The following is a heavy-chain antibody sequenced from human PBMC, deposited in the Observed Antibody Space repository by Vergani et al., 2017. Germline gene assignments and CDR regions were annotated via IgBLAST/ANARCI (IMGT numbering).Heavy chain of an antibody. CDR2: ISAYNGHK. D-gene: IGHD3-10*01. CDR3: ARDKRDRRGDNWFDP. J-gene: IGHJ5*02. CDR1: GYTFTSYG. Sequence: QVQLVQSGAEVKKPGASVKVSCKASGYTFTSYGISWVRQAPGQGLEWMGWISAYNGHKNYAPKRQGRVTMTTDTSTSTAYMELRSLRSDDTAVYYCARDKRDRRGDNWFDPWGQGTLVTVSS. V-gene: IGHV1-18*04.